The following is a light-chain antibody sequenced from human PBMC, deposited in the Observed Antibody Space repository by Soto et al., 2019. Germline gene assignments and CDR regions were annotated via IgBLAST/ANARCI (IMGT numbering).Light chain of an antibody. CDR2: AAS. J-gene: IGKJ5*01. V-gene: IGKV1D-12*01. CDR1: QGISSW. CDR3: QQANSFHPIT. Sequence: DIQMTQSPSSLSASVGDRVTITCRASQGISSWLVWYQQKPGKAPKLLIYAASSLQSGVPSRFSGSGSGTDFTLTISSLQPEDFATYYCQQANSFHPITFGQGTRLEI.